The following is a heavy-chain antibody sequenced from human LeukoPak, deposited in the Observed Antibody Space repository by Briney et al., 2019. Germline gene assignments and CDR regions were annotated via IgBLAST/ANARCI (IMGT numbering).Heavy chain of an antibody. V-gene: IGHV4-39*07. CDR2: IYYSGST. CDR1: GGSISSSSYY. D-gene: IGHD3-9*01. CDR3: ARDPPLDDILTGYPYNWFDP. Sequence: SETLSLTCTVTGGSISSSSYYWGWIRQPPGKGLEWIGSIYYSGSTYYNPSLKSRVTISVDTSKNQFSLKLSSVTAADTAVYYCARDPPLDDILTGYPYNWFDPWGQGTLVTVSS. J-gene: IGHJ5*02.